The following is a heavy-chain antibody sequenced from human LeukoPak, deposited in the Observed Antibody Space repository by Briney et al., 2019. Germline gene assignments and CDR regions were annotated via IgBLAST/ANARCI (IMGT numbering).Heavy chain of an antibody. CDR3: ARQQMVDSSGWFSYGMDV. CDR2: IYPGDSDT. J-gene: IGHJ6*02. D-gene: IGHD6-19*01. Sequence: GESLKISCMGSGYRFTNYWIGWVRQMPGKGLEWMGIIYPGDSDTRYSPSFQGQVTILADKSISTAYLQWSSLKASDTAIYYCARQQMVDSSGWFSYGMDVWGQGTTVTVSS. V-gene: IGHV5-51*01. CDR1: GYRFTNYW.